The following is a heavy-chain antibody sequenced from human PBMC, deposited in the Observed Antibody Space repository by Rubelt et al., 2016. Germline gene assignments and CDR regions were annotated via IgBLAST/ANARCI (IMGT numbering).Heavy chain of an antibody. J-gene: IGHJ3*02. Sequence: QVQLVQSGAEVKKPGSSVKVSCKASGGTFSSYAISWVRQAPGQGLEWMGGIIPIVGPAHYAQKFQGRVTITADKSTSTAYMELSSLRSEDTAVYYCARDLVGVVITTHDAFDIWGQGTMVTVSS. CDR1: GGTFSSYA. D-gene: IGHD3-22*01. CDR3: ARDLVGVVITTHDAFDI. CDR2: IIPIVGPA. V-gene: IGHV1-69*06.